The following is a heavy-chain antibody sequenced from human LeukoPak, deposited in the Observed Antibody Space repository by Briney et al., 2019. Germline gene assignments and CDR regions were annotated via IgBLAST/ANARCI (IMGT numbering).Heavy chain of an antibody. CDR3: ARTYYDILTGYPVGFDY. Sequence: GGSLRLSCAASGFSFSSYNMNWVRLAPGKGLEWVSSITSSSSYTFYADSVKGRFTISRDNAKSSLYLQMNSLRAEDTAVYYCARTYYDILTGYPVGFDYWGQGTLVTVSS. D-gene: IGHD3-9*01. CDR1: GFSFSSYN. CDR2: ITSSSSYT. J-gene: IGHJ4*02. V-gene: IGHV3-21*01.